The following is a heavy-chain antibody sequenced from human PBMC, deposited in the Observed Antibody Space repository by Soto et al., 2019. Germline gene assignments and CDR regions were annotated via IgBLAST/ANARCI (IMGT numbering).Heavy chain of an antibody. J-gene: IGHJ4*02. V-gene: IGHV4-4*07. CDR3: ARISGGPIR. CDR1: GGSISGFY. CDR2: IHTGGTT. Sequence: SETLSLTCTVSGGSISGFYWNWFRQPAGKGLEWIGRIHTGGTTNYKPSLSSRVTMSVDTSKNQFSLKLTSVTAADTAVYYCARISGGPIRWGQGTLVTVS.